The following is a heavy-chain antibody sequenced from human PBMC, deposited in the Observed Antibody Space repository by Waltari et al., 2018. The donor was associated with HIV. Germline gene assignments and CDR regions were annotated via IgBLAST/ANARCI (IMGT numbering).Heavy chain of an antibody. CDR3: ARDYDSNGMYYFDY. CDR1: GYTFTDSY. V-gene: IGHV1-2*02. D-gene: IGHD3-22*01. CDR2: INPNRGDT. Sequence: QVQLLQSGAEVKKPGASVKVSCTASGYTFTDSYMHWVRQAPGQGPEWMGWINPNRGDTNYAKKFQGRVTMTRDTSITTAYMELSRLRSDDTAVYFCARDYDSNGMYYFDYWGQGTLVTVSS. J-gene: IGHJ4*02.